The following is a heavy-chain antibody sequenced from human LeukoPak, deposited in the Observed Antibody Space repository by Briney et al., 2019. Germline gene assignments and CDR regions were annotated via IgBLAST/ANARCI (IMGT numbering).Heavy chain of an antibody. CDR2: IYYSGST. V-gene: IGHV4-61*08. Sequence: PSETLSLTCTVSGGSISSGGYYWSWIRQPPGKGLEWIGYIYYSGSTNYNPSLKSRVTISVDTSKNQFSLKLSSVTAADTAVYYCAREAFGENAFDIWGQGTMVTVSS. CDR3: AREAFGENAFDI. CDR1: GGSISSGGYY. D-gene: IGHD3-10*01. J-gene: IGHJ3*02.